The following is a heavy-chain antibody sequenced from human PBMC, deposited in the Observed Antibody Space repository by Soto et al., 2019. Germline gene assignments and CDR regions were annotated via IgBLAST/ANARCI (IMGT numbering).Heavy chain of an antibody. CDR2: IKSKTDGGTT. J-gene: IGHJ3*02. D-gene: IGHD1-7*01. Sequence: GGSLRLSCAASGFTFSNAWMSWVRQAPGKGLEWVGRIKSKTDGGTTDYAAPVKGRFTISRDDSKNTLYLQMNSLKTEDTAVYYCTTDIRFGSGTTIDAFDIWGQGTMVTVSS. CDR1: GFTFSNAW. V-gene: IGHV3-15*01. CDR3: TTDIRFGSGTTIDAFDI.